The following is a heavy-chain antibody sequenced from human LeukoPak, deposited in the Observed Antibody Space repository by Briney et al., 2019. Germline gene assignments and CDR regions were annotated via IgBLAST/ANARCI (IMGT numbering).Heavy chain of an antibody. V-gene: IGHV3-23*01. D-gene: IGHD6-19*01. CDR1: GFTFSSYE. Sequence: GGSLRLSCAASGFTFSSYEMNWVRQAPGKGLEWVSAISGSGGSTYYADSVKGRFTISRDNSKNTLYLQMNSLRAEDTAVYYCAKDLAEYSSGWYDFDYWGQGTLVTVSS. J-gene: IGHJ4*02. CDR2: ISGSGGST. CDR3: AKDLAEYSSGWYDFDY.